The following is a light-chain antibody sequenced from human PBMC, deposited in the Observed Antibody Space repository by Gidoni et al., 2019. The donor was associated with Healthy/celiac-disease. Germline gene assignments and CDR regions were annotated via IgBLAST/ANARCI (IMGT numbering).Light chain of an antibody. CDR3: QQYFSTPLT. CDR2: WAS. V-gene: IGKV4-1*01. CDR1: QSVLYSSNNKNY. J-gene: IGKJ4*01. Sequence: DIVMTQSPDSLAVSLGERATINCKSSQSVLYSSNNKNYLAWYQQKPGQPPKLLIYWASTRESGVPDRVSGSGSGTDFTFTISSLQAEDVAVYYGQQYFSTPLTFGGGTKVEIK.